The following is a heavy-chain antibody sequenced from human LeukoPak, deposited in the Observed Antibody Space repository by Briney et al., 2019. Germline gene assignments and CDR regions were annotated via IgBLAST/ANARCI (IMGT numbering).Heavy chain of an antibody. J-gene: IGHJ4*02. Sequence: SETLSLTCTVSGGSISSYYWNWIRQPAGEGLEWIGRIYTSGSTNYNPSLKSRVTMSVDTSKNQFSLKLSSVTAADTAVYYCARATVTTISYFDYWGQGTLVTVSS. CDR1: GGSISSYY. V-gene: IGHV4-4*07. CDR3: ARATVTTISYFDY. CDR2: IYTSGST. D-gene: IGHD4-17*01.